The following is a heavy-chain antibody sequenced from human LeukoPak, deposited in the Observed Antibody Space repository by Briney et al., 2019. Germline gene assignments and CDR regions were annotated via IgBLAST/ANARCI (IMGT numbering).Heavy chain of an antibody. J-gene: IGHJ4*02. V-gene: IGHV1-18*01. CDR1: GGTFSSYA. D-gene: IGHD6-19*01. CDR3: ARRKGSIAVAGY. CDR2: ISAYNGNT. Sequence: ASVKVSCKASGGTFSSYAISWVRQAPGQGLEWMGWISAYNGNTNYAQKLQGRVTMTTDTSTSTAYMELRSLRSDDTAVYYCARRKGSIAVAGYWGQGTLVTVSS.